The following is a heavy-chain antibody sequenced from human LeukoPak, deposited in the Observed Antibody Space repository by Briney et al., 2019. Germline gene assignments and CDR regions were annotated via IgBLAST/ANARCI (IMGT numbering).Heavy chain of an antibody. Sequence: MTSETLSLTCTVSGGSISSSSYYWGWIRQPPGKGLEWIGSIYYSGSTYYNPSLKSRVTISVDTSKNQFSLKLSSVTAADTAVYYCARHSGYFDWLLYRLLSWGQGTLVTVSS. J-gene: IGHJ5*02. CDR1: GGSISSSSYY. V-gene: IGHV4-39*01. CDR2: IYYSGST. D-gene: IGHD3-9*01. CDR3: ARHSGYFDWLLYRLLS.